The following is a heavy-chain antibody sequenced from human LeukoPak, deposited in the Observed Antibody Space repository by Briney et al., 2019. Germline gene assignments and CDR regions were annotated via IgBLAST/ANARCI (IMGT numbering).Heavy chain of an antibody. CDR1: GGSISSGGYS. Sequence: SQTLSLTCAVSGGSISSGGYSWSWIRQPPGKGLEWIGYIYHSGSTYYNPSLKSRVTISVDRSKNQFSLKLSSVTAADTAVYYCARFIVVVVAAPYGDYGGRYYYYYYGMDVWGQGTTVTVSS. CDR3: ARFIVVVVAAPYGDYGGRYYYYYYGMDV. CDR2: IYHSGST. D-gene: IGHD2-15*01. J-gene: IGHJ6*02. V-gene: IGHV4-30-2*01.